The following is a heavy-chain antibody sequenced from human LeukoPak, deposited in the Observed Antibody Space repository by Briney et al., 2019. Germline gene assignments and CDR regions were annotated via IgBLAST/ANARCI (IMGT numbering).Heavy chain of an antibody. D-gene: IGHD1-7*01. CDR1: GFTFTGYY. J-gene: IGHJ4*02. CDR2: INPNSGGT. Sequence: ASVKVSCKASGFTFTGYYMHWVRQAPGQGREGMGWINPNSGGTNYAQKFQGRVTMTRDTSISTAYMELSRLRSDDTAVYYCARDLIKNWNYGSGYWGQGTLVTVSS. V-gene: IGHV1-2*02. CDR3: ARDLIKNWNYGSGY.